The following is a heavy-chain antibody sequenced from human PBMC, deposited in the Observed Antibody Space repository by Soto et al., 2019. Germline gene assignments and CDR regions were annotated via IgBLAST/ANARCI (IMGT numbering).Heavy chain of an antibody. CDR1: GYTFTSYA. J-gene: IGHJ5*02. CDR3: ARRDIRINSGYDLGDFWFDP. CDR2: INAGNGNT. D-gene: IGHD5-12*01. V-gene: IGHV1-3*01. Sequence: ASVKVSCKASGYTFTSYAMHWVRQAPGQRLEWMGWINAGNGNTKYSQKFQGRVTITRDTSASTAHMELSSLRSEDTAVYYCARRDIRINSGYDLGDFWFDPWGQGTLVTVSS.